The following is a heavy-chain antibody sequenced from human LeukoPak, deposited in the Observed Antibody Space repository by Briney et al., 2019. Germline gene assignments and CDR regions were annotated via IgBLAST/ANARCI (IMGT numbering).Heavy chain of an antibody. J-gene: IGHJ4*02. Sequence: PGGSLRLSCAASGFTFSSHGMHWVRQAPGKGLQWVAIIKQDGSEKYYVDSVKGRFTISRDNAKNSLYLQVNSLRAEDTAVYYCARVGHYSASWYLDYWGQGTLVTVSS. CDR1: GFTFSSHG. D-gene: IGHD6-13*01. CDR2: IKQDGSEK. V-gene: IGHV3-7*01. CDR3: ARVGHYSASWYLDY.